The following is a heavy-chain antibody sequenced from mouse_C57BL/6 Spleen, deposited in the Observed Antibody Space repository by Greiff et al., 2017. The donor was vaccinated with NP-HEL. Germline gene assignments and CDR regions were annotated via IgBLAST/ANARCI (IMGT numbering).Heavy chain of an antibody. CDR2: ISYDGSN. J-gene: IGHJ3*01. V-gene: IGHV3-6*01. Sequence: EVKLVESGPGLVKPSQSLSLTCSVTGYSITSGYYWNWIRQFPGNKLEWMGYISYDGSNNYNPSLKNRISITRDTSKNQFFLKLNSVTTEDTATYYCARRGGYDYDEFAYWGQGTLVTVSA. CDR1: GYSITSGYY. D-gene: IGHD2-4*01. CDR3: ARRGGYDYDEFAY.